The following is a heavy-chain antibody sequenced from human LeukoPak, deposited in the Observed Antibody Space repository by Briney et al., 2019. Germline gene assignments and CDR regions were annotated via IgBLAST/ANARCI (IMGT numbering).Heavy chain of an antibody. CDR1: GFTFSSYG. D-gene: IGHD6-19*01. J-gene: IGHJ4*02. CDR2: IWYDGSNK. Sequence: GGSLRLSCAASGFTFSSYGMHWVRQAPGKGLEWVAVIWYDGSNKYYADSVKGRFTISRDNSKNTLYLQMNSLRAEDTAVFYCAKHRVAVSGVAQFDYWGQGTQVTVSS. CDR3: AKHRVAVSGVAQFDY. V-gene: IGHV3-33*06.